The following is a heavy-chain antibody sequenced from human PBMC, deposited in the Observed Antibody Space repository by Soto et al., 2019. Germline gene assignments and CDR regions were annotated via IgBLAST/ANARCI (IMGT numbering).Heavy chain of an antibody. V-gene: IGHV5-51*01. CDR1: GYSFTSYW. CDR3: ARQDGSGWNQDYYYGMDV. Sequence: GESLKISCKGSGYSFTSYWIGWVRQMPGKGLEWMGIIYPGDSDTRYGPSFQGQVTISADKSISTAYLQWSSLKASDTAMYYCARQDGSGWNQDYYYGMDVWGQGTTVTVSS. CDR2: IYPGDSDT. J-gene: IGHJ6*02. D-gene: IGHD6-19*01.